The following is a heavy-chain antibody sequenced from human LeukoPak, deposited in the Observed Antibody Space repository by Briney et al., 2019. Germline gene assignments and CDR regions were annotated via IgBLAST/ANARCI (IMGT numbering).Heavy chain of an antibody. CDR3: ATNTSSWSFDY. D-gene: IGHD6-13*01. Sequence: PGGSLRLSCAASGFTFSSYAMSWVRQAPRKGLEWVSAISGSGAGTYYADSVKGRFTISRDNSKNTLYLQMHSLRAEDTAVYYCATNTSSWSFDYWGQGTLVTVSS. CDR1: GFTFSSYA. J-gene: IGHJ4*02. CDR2: ISGSGAGT. V-gene: IGHV3-23*01.